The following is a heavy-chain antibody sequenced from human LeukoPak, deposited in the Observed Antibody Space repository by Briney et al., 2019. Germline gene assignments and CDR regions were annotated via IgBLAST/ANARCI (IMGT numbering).Heavy chain of an antibody. J-gene: IGHJ4*02. CDR1: EFTLSGYW. V-gene: IGHV3-7*05. CDR3: ARVGYGSSHFDF. D-gene: IGHD6-6*01. Sequence: GGSLRLSCVASEFTLSGYWMGWVRQAPGKGLEWVANIKEDGSQNHYVDSVKGRFTISRDNAKNSLYLQMNSLRAEATAFYYCARVGYGSSHFDFWGQGTLVTVSS. CDR2: IKEDGSQN.